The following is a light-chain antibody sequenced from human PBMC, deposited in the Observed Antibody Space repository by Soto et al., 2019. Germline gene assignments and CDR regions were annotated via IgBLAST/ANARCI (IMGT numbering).Light chain of an antibody. Sequence: EIVLTQSTATLSLSLGERATLSCRASQSVSSYLAWYQQKPGQAPRLLIYDASNRATGIPARFSGSGSGTDFTLTISSLVPEDVAVYYCQHRYNCPFTFGGGTKVEIK. CDR2: DAS. J-gene: IGKJ4*01. CDR3: QHRYNCPFT. V-gene: IGKV3-11*01. CDR1: QSVSSY.